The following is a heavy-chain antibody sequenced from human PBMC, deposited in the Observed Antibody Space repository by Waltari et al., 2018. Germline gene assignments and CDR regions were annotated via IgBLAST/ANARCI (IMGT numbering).Heavy chain of an antibody. CDR1: GYTFSTYG. CDR2: ISGKNANT. CDR3: ARGISYFDS. V-gene: IGHV1-18*04. J-gene: IGHJ4*02. Sequence: QAELVQSGTEVKKPGASVRVSCKTSGYTFSTYGITWVRRAPGQGLEWMGYISGKNANTNFAQKFQGRVTMTKDTSTATIYMELRSLRSDDTAVYYCARGISYFDSWGQGTLVTVSS.